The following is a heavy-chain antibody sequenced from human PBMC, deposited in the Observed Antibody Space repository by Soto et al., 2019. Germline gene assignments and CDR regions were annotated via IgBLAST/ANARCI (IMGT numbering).Heavy chain of an antibody. V-gene: IGHV4-31*03. D-gene: IGHD3-22*01. Sequence: SETLSLTCTVSGGSISSGGYCWSWIRQHPGKGLEWIGYIYYSGSTYYNPSLKSRVTISVDTSKNQFSLKLSSVTAADTAVYYCARDLRTRDSSGYSNNWFDPWGQGTLVTVSS. J-gene: IGHJ5*02. CDR3: ARDLRTRDSSGYSNNWFDP. CDR2: IYYSGST. CDR1: GGSISSGGYC.